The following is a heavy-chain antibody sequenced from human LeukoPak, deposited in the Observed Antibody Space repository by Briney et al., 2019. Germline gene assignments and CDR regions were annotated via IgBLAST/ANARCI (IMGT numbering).Heavy chain of an antibody. D-gene: IGHD2-15*01. CDR1: GFTFSSYA. CDR3: GKSGSRDRDYFEY. Sequence: GGSLRLSCAASGFTFSSYAMNWVRQAPGKGLEWVSTISGDGGDTHYADSVRGRFTISRANSKNTLFMQMNRLRAKDTAVYYCGKSGSRDRDYFEYWGQGTLVTASS. J-gene: IGHJ4*02. V-gene: IGHV3-23*01. CDR2: ISGDGGDT.